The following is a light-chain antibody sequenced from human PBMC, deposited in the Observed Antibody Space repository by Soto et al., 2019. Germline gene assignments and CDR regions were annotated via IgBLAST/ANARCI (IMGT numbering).Light chain of an antibody. CDR2: GSS. CDR1: QSINSN. V-gene: IGKV3-11*01. CDR3: QQRTNWPDT. Sequence: VMTQSPATLSVSPGERATLSCTASQSINSNLAWYQQRPGQAPRRRIYGSSNRATGIPARFRGSGSGTDFTLTISSREPEDFAVYYCQQRTNWPDTFGQGTRLE. J-gene: IGKJ5*01.